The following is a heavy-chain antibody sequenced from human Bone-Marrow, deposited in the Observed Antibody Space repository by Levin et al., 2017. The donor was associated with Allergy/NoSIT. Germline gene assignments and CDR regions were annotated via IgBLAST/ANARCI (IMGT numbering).Heavy chain of an antibody. CDR3: AMYTGSTAGWFDP. D-gene: IGHD1-26*01. V-gene: IGHV1-69*13. Sequence: SVKVSCKASGGTFSSYAISWVRQAPGQGLEWMGGIIPIFGTANYAQKFQGRVTITADESTSTAYMELSSLRSEDTAVYYCAMYTGSTAGWFDPWGQGTLVTVSS. CDR1: GGTFSSYA. J-gene: IGHJ5*02. CDR2: IIPIFGTA.